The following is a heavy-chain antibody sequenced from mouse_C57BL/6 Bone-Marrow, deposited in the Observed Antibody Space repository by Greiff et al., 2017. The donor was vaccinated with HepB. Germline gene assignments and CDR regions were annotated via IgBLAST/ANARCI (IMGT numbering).Heavy chain of an antibody. V-gene: IGHV1-82*01. CDR2: IYPGDGDT. Sequence: QVQLKQSGPELVKPGASVKISCKASGYAFSSSWMNWVKQRPGKGLEWIGRIYPGDGDTNYNGKFKGKATLTADKSSSTAYMQLSSLTSEDSAVYFCARGVYYGSSEDYFDYWGQGTTLTVSS. CDR3: ARGVYYGSSEDYFDY. J-gene: IGHJ2*01. CDR1: GYAFSSSW. D-gene: IGHD1-1*01.